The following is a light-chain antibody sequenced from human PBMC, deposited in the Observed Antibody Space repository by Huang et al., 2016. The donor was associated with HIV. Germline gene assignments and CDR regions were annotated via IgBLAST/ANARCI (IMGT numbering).Light chain of an antibody. V-gene: IGKV3-11*01. CDR2: DAS. Sequence: EIVLTQSPATLSLSPGERATLSCRASQGVSNYLAWYQQKPGQAPRLLIYDASNRATGIPARFSGSGSGTDFTLTISSLEPEDFAVYYCQQRSNLAEFTFGQGTRLEIK. J-gene: IGKJ5*01. CDR1: QGVSNY. CDR3: QQRSNLAEFT.